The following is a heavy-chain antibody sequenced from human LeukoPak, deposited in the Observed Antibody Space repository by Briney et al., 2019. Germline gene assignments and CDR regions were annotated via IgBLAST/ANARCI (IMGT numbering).Heavy chain of an antibody. J-gene: IGHJ4*02. CDR3: AKSSYYDASGYYREYYFDY. V-gene: IGHV3-23*01. Sequence: GGSLRLSCAASGFTFSSDAMNWVRQSPGKGLEWVSVISGSGDKTYYADSVKGRFTISRDNFKNTLYLQMNSLRAEDTAVYYCAKSSYYDASGYYREYYFDYWGQGTLVTVSS. D-gene: IGHD3-22*01. CDR2: ISGSGDKT. CDR1: GFTFSSDA.